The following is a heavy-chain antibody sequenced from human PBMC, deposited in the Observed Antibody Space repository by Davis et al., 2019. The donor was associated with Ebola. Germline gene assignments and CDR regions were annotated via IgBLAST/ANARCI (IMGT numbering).Heavy chain of an antibody. V-gene: IGHV6-1*01. CDR1: GDSVSIDSGG. CDR2: TFYTSKWHN. CDR3: ARGWLRAGMDV. J-gene: IGHJ6*04. D-gene: IGHD5-18*01. Sequence: HSQTLSLTCAISGDSVSIDSGGWNWIRQSPSRGLEWLGRTFYTSKWHNDYAESVKSRITINPDTSKNQFSLQLNSVTPEDTALYYCARGWLRAGMDVWGEGTTVTVSS.